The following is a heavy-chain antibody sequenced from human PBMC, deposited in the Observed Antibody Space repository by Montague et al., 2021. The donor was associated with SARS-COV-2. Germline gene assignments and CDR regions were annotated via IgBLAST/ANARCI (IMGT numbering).Heavy chain of an antibody. V-gene: IGHV3-23*01. J-gene: IGHJ4*02. CDR3: ARDRQQWLLGSYFDC. Sequence: SLRLSCAASGFTFDSYAMSWVRQAPGKGLQWVSIVSGSGDDTYYADSVKGRFTISRDNSENTLYLQLNSLRAEDTAVYYCARDRQQWLLGSYFDCWGQGTLVTVSS. CDR1: GFTFDSYA. CDR2: VSGSGDDT. D-gene: IGHD6-19*01.